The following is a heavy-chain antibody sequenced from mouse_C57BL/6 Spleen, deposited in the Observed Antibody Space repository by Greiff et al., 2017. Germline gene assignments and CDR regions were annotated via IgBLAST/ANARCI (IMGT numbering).Heavy chain of an antibody. CDR3: AREEKDYAMDY. CDR1: GYTFTSYG. V-gene: IGHV1-81*01. Sequence: QVHVKQSGAELARPGASVKLSCKASGYTFTSYGISWVKQRTGQGLEWIGEIYPRSGNTYYNEKFKGKATLTADKSSSTAYMELRSLTSEDSAVYFCAREEKDYAMDYWGQGTSVTVSS. J-gene: IGHJ4*01. CDR2: IYPRSGNT.